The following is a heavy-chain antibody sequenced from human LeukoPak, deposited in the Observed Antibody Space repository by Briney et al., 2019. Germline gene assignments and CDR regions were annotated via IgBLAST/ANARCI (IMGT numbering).Heavy chain of an antibody. CDR2: ISGSGGST. CDR3: AKDDSSGYYYLYYFDY. V-gene: IGHV3-23*01. J-gene: IGHJ4*02. D-gene: IGHD3-22*01. CDR1: GFTFSSYA. Sequence: GGSLRLSCAASGFTFSSYAMSWFRQAPGKGLEWVSAISGSGGSTYYADSVKGRFTISRDNSKNTLYLQMNSLRAEDTAVYYCAKDDSSGYYYLYYFDYWGQGTLVTVSS.